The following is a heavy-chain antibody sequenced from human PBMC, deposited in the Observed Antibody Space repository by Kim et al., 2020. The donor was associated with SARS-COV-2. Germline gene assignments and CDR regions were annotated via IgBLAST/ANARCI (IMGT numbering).Heavy chain of an antibody. CDR2: INPKSGGT. J-gene: IGHJ6*02. Sequence: ASVKVSCLASGYTFTANFIHWVRQAPGQGPEWMGWINPKSGGTNYAQKFQGRVTMSSDTSISTVYMELSGLRYDDTAVYYCARDKGGVAILYYYGMDVWG. CDR1: GYTFTANF. D-gene: IGHD2-2*02. CDR3: ARDKGGVAILYYYGMDV. V-gene: IGHV1-2*02.